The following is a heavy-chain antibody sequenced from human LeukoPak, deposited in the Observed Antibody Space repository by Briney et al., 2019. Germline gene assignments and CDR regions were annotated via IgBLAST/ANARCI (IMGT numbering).Heavy chain of an antibody. J-gene: IGHJ4*02. CDR1: GGSISSSNW. CDR2: IYHSGST. Sequence: SETLSLTCAVSGGSISSSNWWSWVRQPPGKGLEWIGEIYHSGSTNYNPSLKSRVTISVDTSKNQFSLKLSSVTAADTAVYYCASYSYYYDSSGYFDYWGQGTLVTVSS. D-gene: IGHD3-22*01. V-gene: IGHV4-4*02. CDR3: ASYSYYYDSSGYFDY.